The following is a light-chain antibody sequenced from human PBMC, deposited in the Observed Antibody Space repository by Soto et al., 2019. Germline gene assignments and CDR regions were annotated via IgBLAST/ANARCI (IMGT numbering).Light chain of an antibody. CDR1: QSISRN. CDR2: TTS. Sequence: DPQMTQSPSSLSASVRDRFTITCQASQSISRNLNWYQKKPGQAPKLLIYTTSPLQRGVPSSGSGSGSGADFTLTISSLQPEDFATDYCQQSDSIPITFGQGTRLEIK. CDR3: QQSDSIPIT. V-gene: IGKV1-39*01. J-gene: IGKJ5*01.